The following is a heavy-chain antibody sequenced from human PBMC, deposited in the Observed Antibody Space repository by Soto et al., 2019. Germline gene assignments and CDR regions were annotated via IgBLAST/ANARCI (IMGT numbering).Heavy chain of an antibody. Sequence: SETLSLTCTVSGGSISSGGYYWSWIRQHPGKGLEWIGYIYYSGSTYYNPSLKSRVTISVDTSKNQFSLKLSSVTAADTAVYYCARDGERDSSGYYGRYFDYWGQGNMVTVSS. CDR3: ARDGERDSSGYYGRYFDY. V-gene: IGHV4-31*03. D-gene: IGHD3-22*01. CDR2: IYYSGST. J-gene: IGHJ4*02. CDR1: GGSISSGGYY.